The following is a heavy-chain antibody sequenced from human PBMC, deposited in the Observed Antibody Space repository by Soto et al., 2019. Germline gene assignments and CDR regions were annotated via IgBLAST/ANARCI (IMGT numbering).Heavy chain of an antibody. CDR2: IDPSDSYT. J-gene: IGHJ6*02. CDR3: AISPRRSHYYYYYGMDV. Sequence: PGESLKISCKGSGYSFTSYWISWVRQMPGKGLEWMGRIDPSDSYTNYSPSFQGHVTISADKSISTAYLQWSSLKASDTAMYYCAISPRRSHYYYYYGMDVWGQGTTVTV. CDR1: GYSFTSYW. V-gene: IGHV5-10-1*01.